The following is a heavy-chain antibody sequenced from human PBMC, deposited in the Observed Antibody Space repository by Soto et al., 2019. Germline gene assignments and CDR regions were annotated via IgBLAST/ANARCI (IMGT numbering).Heavy chain of an antibody. CDR1: GYSFTSYW. CDR3: ARAMTTVTTEHYYYYGMDV. CDR2: IYPGDSDT. V-gene: IGHV5-51*01. J-gene: IGHJ6*02. D-gene: IGHD4-17*01. Sequence: PGESLKISCKGSGYSFTSYWIGWVRQMPGKGLEWMGIIYPGDSDTRYSPSFQGQVTISADKSISTAYLRWSSLKASDTAMYYCARAMTTVTTEHYYYYGMDVWGQGTTVTVSS.